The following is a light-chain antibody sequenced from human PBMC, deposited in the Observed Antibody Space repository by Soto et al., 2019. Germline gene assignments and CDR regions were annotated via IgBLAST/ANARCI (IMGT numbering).Light chain of an antibody. CDR2: GAS. Sequence: EIMMTQSPATLSVSPGERATLSCRASQSVSSNLAWYQQKPRQAPSLLIYGASTRATGIPAGFSGSGSGTEFTLTISSLQSEDFAVYYCQQYNNWPPITCGQGTRLEIK. CDR3: QQYNNWPPIT. V-gene: IGKV3D-15*01. J-gene: IGKJ5*01. CDR1: QSVSSN.